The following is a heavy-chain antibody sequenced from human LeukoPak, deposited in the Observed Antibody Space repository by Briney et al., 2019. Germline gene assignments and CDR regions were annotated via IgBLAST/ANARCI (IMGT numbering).Heavy chain of an antibody. V-gene: IGHV4-34*01. CDR3: ARDYYYYDSSGYSIFDY. D-gene: IGHD3-22*01. CDR1: GGSFSGYY. CDR2: INHSGST. Sequence: SETLSLTCAVYGGSFSGYYWSWIRQPPGKGLEWIGEINHSGSTNYNPSLKSRVTISIDTSKNQFSLKLSSVTAADTAFYYCARDYYYYDSSGYSIFDYWGQGTLVTVSS. J-gene: IGHJ4*02.